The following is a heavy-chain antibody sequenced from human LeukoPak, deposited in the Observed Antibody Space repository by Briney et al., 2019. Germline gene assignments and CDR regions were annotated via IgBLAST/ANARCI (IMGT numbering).Heavy chain of an antibody. V-gene: IGHV5-51*01. CDR3: ARRGSGWYIDY. CDR2: IFPGDSDM. CDR1: GYSFISYW. J-gene: IGHJ4*02. D-gene: IGHD6-19*01. Sequence: GESLKISCKGSGYSFISYWIGWVRQMPGKGLEWMGIIFPGDSDMRYSPSFQGQVTMSADKSISTAYLQWSSLKASDTAMYYCARRGSGWYIDYWGQGTLVTVSP.